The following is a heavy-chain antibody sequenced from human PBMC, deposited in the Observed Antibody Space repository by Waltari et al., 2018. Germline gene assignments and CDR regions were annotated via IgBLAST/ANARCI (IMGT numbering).Heavy chain of an antibody. D-gene: IGHD1-26*01. CDR3: ARGDSGSYYFDY. CDR1: GFTFSSYS. Sequence: EVQLVESGGGLVKPGGSLRLSCAASGFTFSSYSMNWVRQAPGKGLEWVSSISSSSSYIYYADSVKGRFTSSRDNAKNSLYLQMNSLRAEDTAVYYCARGDSGSYYFDYWGQGTLVTVSS. J-gene: IGHJ4*02. CDR2: ISSSSSYI. V-gene: IGHV3-21*01.